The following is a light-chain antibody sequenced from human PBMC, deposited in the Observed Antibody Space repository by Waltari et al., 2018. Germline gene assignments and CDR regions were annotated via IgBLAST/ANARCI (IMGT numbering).Light chain of an antibody. J-gene: IGKJ1*01. CDR2: GAS. CDR1: QSIRSN. CDR3: QQYDNWIGT. V-gene: IGKV3-15*01. Sequence: EIVMTQSPATLSVFPGERATLSCRASQSIRSNLAWFQHKPGQAPRLLIYGASTRATGIPARFSGSGSVTEFTLTISSLQSEDFAVYFCQQYDNWIGTFGQGTKVEIK.